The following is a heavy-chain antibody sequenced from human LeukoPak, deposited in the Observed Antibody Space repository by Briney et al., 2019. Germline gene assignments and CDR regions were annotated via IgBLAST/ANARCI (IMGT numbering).Heavy chain of an antibody. CDR2: VYYSGST. D-gene: IGHD4-17*01. Sequence: PSQTLSLTCTVSGGSISSGGYYWSWIRQHPGKGLEWIGYVYYSGSTYYNPSLKSRVTISVDTSKNQFSLKLSTVTAADTAVYYCARDEIGSRGYGDPTGFDPWGQGTLVTVSS. J-gene: IGHJ5*02. CDR3: ARDEIGSRGYGDPTGFDP. CDR1: GGSISSGGYY. V-gene: IGHV4-31*03.